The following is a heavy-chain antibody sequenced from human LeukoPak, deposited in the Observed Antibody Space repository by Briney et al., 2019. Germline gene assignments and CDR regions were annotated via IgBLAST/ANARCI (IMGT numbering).Heavy chain of an antibody. V-gene: IGHV4-59*01. CDR2: INYSGST. CDR1: GGSIIDYH. J-gene: IGHJ4*02. Sequence: PSETLSLTCTVSGGSIIDYHWSWLRRSPGKGLEWIGYINYSGSTNSNSSLKSRVSLSLDTSNNQCSLKLSSVTAADTAVYYCARGLSGNYRYYFDNWGQGTLVTVST. CDR3: ARGLSGNYRYYFDN. D-gene: IGHD1-26*01.